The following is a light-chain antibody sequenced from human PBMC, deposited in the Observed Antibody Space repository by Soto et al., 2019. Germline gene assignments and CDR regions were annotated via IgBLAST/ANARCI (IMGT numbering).Light chain of an antibody. Sequence: QSVLTQPASVSGSPGQSITISCTGTSSDVGIYNLVSWYQQHPGKAPKFMIYEVTKRPSGVSDRFSGSKSGNTASLTISGLQAEDEADYYCCSFAGSTTWVFGGGTKLT. J-gene: IGLJ3*02. CDR2: EVT. V-gene: IGLV2-23*02. CDR3: CSFAGSTTWV. CDR1: SSDVGIYNL.